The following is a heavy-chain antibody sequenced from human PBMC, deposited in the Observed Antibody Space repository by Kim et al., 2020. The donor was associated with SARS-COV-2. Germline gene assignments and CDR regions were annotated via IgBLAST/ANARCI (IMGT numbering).Heavy chain of an antibody. CDR3: ARGQEIIRSGWYVGY. D-gene: IGHD6-19*01. J-gene: IGHJ4*01. CDR1: GGSFSGYY. V-gene: IGHV4-34*01. CDR2: INHSGST. Sequence: SETLSLTCAVYGGSFSGYYWSWIRQPPGKGLEWIGEINHSGSTNYNPSLKSRVTISVDTSKNQFSLKLSSVTAADTAVYYCARGQEIIRSGWYVGYWGHGTLVTVSS.